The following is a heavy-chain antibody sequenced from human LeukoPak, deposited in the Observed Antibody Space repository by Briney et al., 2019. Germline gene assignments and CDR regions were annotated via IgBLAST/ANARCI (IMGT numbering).Heavy chain of an antibody. CDR3: AKPYSSSWYNAFDI. V-gene: IGHV3-23*01. D-gene: IGHD6-13*01. CDR1: GFTFTSYV. CDR2: IGGRGGTT. J-gene: IGHJ3*02. Sequence: PGGSLRLSCAASGFTFTSYVMSWVRQAPGKGLEWVSTIGGRGGTTYYADSVKGRFTISRDNSKNTLYLQMNSLRADDTAVYYCAKPYSSSWYNAFDIWGQGTMVTVSS.